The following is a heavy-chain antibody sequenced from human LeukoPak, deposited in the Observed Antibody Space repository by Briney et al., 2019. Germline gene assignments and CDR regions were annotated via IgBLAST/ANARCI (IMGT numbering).Heavy chain of an antibody. Sequence: PAETLSLTCTVSGGSISSYYWSWIRQPAGKGLEWIGRIYTSGSTKYNPSLKSRVTMLVDTSNNQFSLKLSSVTAADTAVYYCSRDPTSDTYYDILTGKREWYFDYWGQGTLVTVSS. CDR2: IYTSGST. D-gene: IGHD3-9*01. V-gene: IGHV4-4*07. CDR1: GGSISSYY. J-gene: IGHJ4*02. CDR3: SRDPTSDTYYDILTGKREWYFDY.